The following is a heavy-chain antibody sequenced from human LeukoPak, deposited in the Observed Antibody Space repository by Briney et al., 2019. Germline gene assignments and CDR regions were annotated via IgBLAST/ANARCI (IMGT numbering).Heavy chain of an antibody. D-gene: IGHD6-13*01. CDR3: ARVRRDSSSWYLVY. CDR2: ISAYNGNT. Sequence: GASVKVSCRASGYTFTSYGISWVRQAPGQGLEWMGWISAYNGNTSYAQKFQGRVTMTRDMSTSTVYMELSSLRSEDTAVYYCARVRRDSSSWYLVYWGQGTLVTVSS. V-gene: IGHV1-18*01. CDR1: GYTFTSYG. J-gene: IGHJ4*02.